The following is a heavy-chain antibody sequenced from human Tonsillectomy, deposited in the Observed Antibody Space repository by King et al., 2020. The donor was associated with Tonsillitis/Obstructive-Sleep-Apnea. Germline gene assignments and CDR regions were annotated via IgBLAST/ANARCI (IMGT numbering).Heavy chain of an antibody. V-gene: IGHV3-30*03. J-gene: IGHJ4*02. Sequence: VQLVESGGGVVQPGRSLRLSCAASGFTFSSYGMHWVRQAPGKGLEWGAVIAYDGSNKYYADSVKGRFTISRDNSKNTPYLQMNSRRAEDKAGYYLAASGRGRFTTPQDTSKPTLSLQMTSLSAEDTVVYYWANLGSSGSSGTYWGQGTLVTVSS. CDR3: AASGRGRFTTPQDTSKPTLSLQMTSLSAEDTVVYYWANLGSSGSSGTY. CDR2: IAYDGSNK. D-gene: IGHD6-19*01. CDR1: GFTFSSYG.